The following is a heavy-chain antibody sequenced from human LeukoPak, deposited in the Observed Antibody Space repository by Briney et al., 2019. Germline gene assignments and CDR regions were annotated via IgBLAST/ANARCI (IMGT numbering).Heavy chain of an antibody. V-gene: IGHV1-8*03. D-gene: IGHD2-2*01. J-gene: IGHJ4*02. CDR1: GYTFTSYD. CDR2: MNPNSGNT. CDR3: ARPSRYCSSTSCFDY. Sequence: APVKVSCKASGYTFTSYDINWVRQATGQGLEWMGWMNPNSGNTGYAQKFQGRVTITRNTSISTAYMELSSLRSEDTAVYYCARPSRYCSSTSCFDYWGQGTLVTVSS.